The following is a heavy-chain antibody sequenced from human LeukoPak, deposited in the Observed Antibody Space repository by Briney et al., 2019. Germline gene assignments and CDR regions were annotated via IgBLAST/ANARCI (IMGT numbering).Heavy chain of an antibody. Sequence: PGGSLRLSCAASGFTFNNYGIHWVRQAPGKGLEWVAFIHSDGNNKFYADSVKGRFTLSRDNSKNTLYLQMSGLKSEDTAVFFCVRSSQVRGVPFDYWGQGTLVTVSS. J-gene: IGHJ4*02. V-gene: IGHV3-30*02. D-gene: IGHD3-10*01. CDR3: VRSSQVRGVPFDY. CDR1: GFTFNNYG. CDR2: IHSDGNNK.